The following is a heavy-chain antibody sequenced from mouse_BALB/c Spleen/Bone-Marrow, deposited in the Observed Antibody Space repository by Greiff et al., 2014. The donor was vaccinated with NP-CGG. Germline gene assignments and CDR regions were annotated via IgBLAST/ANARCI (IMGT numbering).Heavy chain of an antibody. CDR3: TRAGNYGNYYAMDY. V-gene: IGHV1-69*02. J-gene: IGHJ4*01. CDR2: IYPSDSYT. Sequence: QVQLQQSGAEPVRPGASVKLSCKASGYTFTSYWINWVKQRPGQGLEWIGNIYPSDSYTNYNQKFKDKATLTVDKSSSTAYMQLSSPTSEDSAVYFCTRAGNYGNYYAMDYWGQGTSVTVSS. D-gene: IGHD2-1*01. CDR1: GYTFTSYW.